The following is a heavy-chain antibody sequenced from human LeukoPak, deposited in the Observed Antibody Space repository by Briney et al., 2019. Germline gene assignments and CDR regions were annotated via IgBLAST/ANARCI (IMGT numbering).Heavy chain of an antibody. V-gene: IGHV4-4*07. D-gene: IGHD3-10*01. CDR1: GGSISSYY. Sequence: SETLSLTCTVSGGSISSYYWSWIRQPAGKGLEWIGRIYTSGSTNYNPSLKSRVTMSVDTSKNQFSLKLSSVTAADTAVYYCARDRSTSSGSYYHLFDYWGQGTLVTISS. CDR3: ARDRSTSSGSYYHLFDY. J-gene: IGHJ4*02. CDR2: IYTSGST.